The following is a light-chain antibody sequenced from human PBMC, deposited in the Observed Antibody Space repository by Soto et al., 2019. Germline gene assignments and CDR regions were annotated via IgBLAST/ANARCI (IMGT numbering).Light chain of an antibody. CDR1: QSVSNNY. J-gene: IGKJ1*01. CDR2: GAS. V-gene: IGKV3D-20*02. Sequence: EIVMTQSPAILSVSPGERATLSCRARQSVSNNYLAWYQQKPGQAPGLLIYGASNRATGIPDRFSGSGSGTDFTLTISRLQPEDFASCYCQQSYSTPETFGQGTKVDIK. CDR3: QQSYSTPET.